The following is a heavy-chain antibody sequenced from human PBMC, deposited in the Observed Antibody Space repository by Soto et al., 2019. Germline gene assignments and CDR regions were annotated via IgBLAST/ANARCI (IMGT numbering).Heavy chain of an antibody. J-gene: IGHJ4*02. CDR2: VIGTGIVT. CDR3: PKATRGRRLGANCSVFDF. Sequence: VQLLESGGGLVQPGGSLRLSCAASGFTFTNYAMNWVRHSPGKGLEWVASVIGTGIVTYHAASVKGRFTISRDNSRNTMYLEMNRLRTEFTAMYNCPKATRGRRLGANCSVFDFWGQGILVTVSS. V-gene: IGHV3-23*01. CDR1: GFTFTNYA. D-gene: IGHD2-2*01.